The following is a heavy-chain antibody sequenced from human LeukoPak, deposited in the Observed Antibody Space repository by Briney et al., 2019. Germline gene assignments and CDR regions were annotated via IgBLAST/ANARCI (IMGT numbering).Heavy chain of an antibody. V-gene: IGHV3-33*08. CDR3: ARVRYYYGSGSYYNAPPYYYYGMDV. J-gene: IGHJ6*02. CDR1: GFIFSSYW. D-gene: IGHD3-10*01. Sequence: GGSLRLSCAASGFIFSSYWMHWVRQAPGKGLEWVAVIWYDGSNKYYADSVKGRFTISRDNSKNTLYLQMNSLRAEDTAVYYCARVRYYYGSGSYYNAPPYYYYGMDVWGQGTTVTVSS. CDR2: IWYDGSNK.